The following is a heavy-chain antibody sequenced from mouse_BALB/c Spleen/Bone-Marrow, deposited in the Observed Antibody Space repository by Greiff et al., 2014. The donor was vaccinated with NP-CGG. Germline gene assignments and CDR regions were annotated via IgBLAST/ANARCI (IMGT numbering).Heavy chain of an antibody. J-gene: IGHJ2*01. Sequence: QVQLQQSGAELMKPGASVKISCKATGYTFSSYWTEWVKQRPGHGLEWIGEILPGSGNTNYNENFKGKATFTADTSSNTAYMQLSSLTSEDSAVYYCARRLLYYFDYWGQGTTLTVSS. CDR2: ILPGSGNT. CDR3: ARRLLYYFDY. V-gene: IGHV1-9*01. D-gene: IGHD1-2*01. CDR1: GYTFSSYW.